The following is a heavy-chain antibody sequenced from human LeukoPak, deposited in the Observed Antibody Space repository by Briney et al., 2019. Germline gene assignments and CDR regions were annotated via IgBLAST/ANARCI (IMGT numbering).Heavy chain of an antibody. D-gene: IGHD3-10*01. Sequence: SETLSLTCAVCGGSFSGYYWSWIRQPPGKGLEWIGEINHSGSTNYNPSLKSRVTISVDTSKNQFSLKLSSVTAADTAVYYCARIQWFGESYYYYGMDVWGKGTTVTVSS. CDR1: GGSFSGYY. CDR2: INHSGST. J-gene: IGHJ6*04. V-gene: IGHV4-34*01. CDR3: ARIQWFGESYYYYGMDV.